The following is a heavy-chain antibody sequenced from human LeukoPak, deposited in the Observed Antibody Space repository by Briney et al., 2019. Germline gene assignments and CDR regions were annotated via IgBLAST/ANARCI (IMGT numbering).Heavy chain of an antibody. CDR3: AKGAKDY. CDR1: GFTFSSYA. V-gene: IGHV3-23*01. J-gene: IGHJ4*02. Sequence: GGSLRLSCAASGFTFSSYAMSWVRRAPGKGLEWVSTISGSGDSTYYADSVKGRFTISRDISKNTLYLQMNNLRAEDTALYYCAKGAKDYWGQGTLVTVSS. CDR2: ISGSGDST.